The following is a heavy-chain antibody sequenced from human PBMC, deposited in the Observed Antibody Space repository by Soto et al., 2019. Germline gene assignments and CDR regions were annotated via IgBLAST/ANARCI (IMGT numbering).Heavy chain of an antibody. D-gene: IGHD2-15*01. CDR2: ISGSGGST. Sequence: PGGSLRLSCAASGFTFSSYAMSWVRQAPGKGLEWVSAISGSGGSTYYADSVKGRFTISRDNSKNTLYLQMNSLRAEDTAVYYCAKAQDIYCSGGSCPFDYWGQGTLVTVSS. CDR3: AKAQDIYCSGGSCPFDY. J-gene: IGHJ4*02. CDR1: GFTFSSYA. V-gene: IGHV3-23*01.